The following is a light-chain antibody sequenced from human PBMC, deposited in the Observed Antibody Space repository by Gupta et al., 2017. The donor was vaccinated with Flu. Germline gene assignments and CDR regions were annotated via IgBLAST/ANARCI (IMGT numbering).Light chain of an antibody. Sequence: DIQMTQSPSFVSASVGDRVSVTCRASQNLYSEIAWYQHKPGKAPKLLIHPATTGQSGVPSRFSGSGYGTDFTLTITSRQPEDFATYYCQQADSFPITFGGGTKVEIK. CDR2: PAT. V-gene: IGKV1-12*01. CDR1: QNLYSE. J-gene: IGKJ4*01. CDR3: QQADSFPIT.